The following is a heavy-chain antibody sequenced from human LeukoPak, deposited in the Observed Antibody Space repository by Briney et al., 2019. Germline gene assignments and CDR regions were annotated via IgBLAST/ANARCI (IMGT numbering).Heavy chain of an antibody. Sequence: ESSPTLVKPTQTLTLTCTFSGFSLTTSGVGVGWIRQPPGKALEWLALIYWDDDERYSPSLKSRLTITKDTSKNQVVLTITNMDPVDTATYYCAHITTVTCADYWGQGTLVTVSS. J-gene: IGHJ4*02. CDR1: GFSLTTSGVG. CDR3: AHITTVTCADY. D-gene: IGHD4-11*01. CDR2: IYWDDDE. V-gene: IGHV2-5*02.